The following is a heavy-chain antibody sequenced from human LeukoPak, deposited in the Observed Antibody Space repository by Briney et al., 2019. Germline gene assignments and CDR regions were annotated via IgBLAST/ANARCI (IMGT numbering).Heavy chain of an antibody. V-gene: IGHV4-39*07. D-gene: IGHD6-19*01. CDR1: GGSISSRSYY. CDR2: IYYSGST. J-gene: IGHJ6*03. CDR3: ARRTVAMDYYYYMDV. Sequence: SETLSLTCTVSGGSISSRSYYWGWIRQPPGKGLEWIGSIYYSGSTYYNPSLQSRVTISVDTSKNQFSLQLNSVTPEDTAVYYCARRTVAMDYYYYMDVWGKGTTVTVSS.